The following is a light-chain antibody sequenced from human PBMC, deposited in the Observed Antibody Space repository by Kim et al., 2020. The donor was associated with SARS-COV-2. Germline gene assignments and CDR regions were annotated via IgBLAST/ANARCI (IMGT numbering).Light chain of an antibody. CDR2: KAS. CDR1: QSVSDW. V-gene: IGKV1-5*03. Sequence: DIQMTQSPSFLSASVGDRVTINCRANQSVSDWLAWYQQKPGRAPNLLIYKASTLQSGVPSRFGGRGSGTEFTLTISSLQPDDFATYFCHHYNTYSTFGQGTKVDIK. CDR3: HHYNTYST. J-gene: IGKJ1*01.